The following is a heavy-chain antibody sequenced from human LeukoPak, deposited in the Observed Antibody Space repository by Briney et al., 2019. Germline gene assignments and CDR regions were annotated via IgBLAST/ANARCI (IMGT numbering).Heavy chain of an antibody. CDR3: ARDPAGYCSSTSCSYQFDY. CDR2: ISYDGSNK. J-gene: IGHJ4*02. Sequence: PGGSLRLSCAASGFTFSSYAMNWVRQAPGKGLEWVAVISYDGSNKYYADSVKGRFTISRDNSKNTLYLQMNSLRAEDTAVYYCARDPAGYCSSTSCSYQFDYWGQGTLVTVSS. D-gene: IGHD2-2*01. V-gene: IGHV3-30-3*01. CDR1: GFTFSSYA.